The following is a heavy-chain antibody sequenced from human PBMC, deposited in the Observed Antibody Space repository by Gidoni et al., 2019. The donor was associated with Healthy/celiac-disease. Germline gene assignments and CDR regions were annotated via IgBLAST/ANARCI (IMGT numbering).Heavy chain of an antibody. CDR3: AGLRVVVAASPPRGTTYFDY. J-gene: IGHJ4*02. CDR2: IYPGDSAT. V-gene: IGHV5-51*01. Sequence: IIYPGDSATRYSPSFQGKVTISADKSISTAYLQWSSLKASDTAMYYCAGLRVVVAASPPRGTTYFDYWGQGTLVTVSS. D-gene: IGHD2-15*01.